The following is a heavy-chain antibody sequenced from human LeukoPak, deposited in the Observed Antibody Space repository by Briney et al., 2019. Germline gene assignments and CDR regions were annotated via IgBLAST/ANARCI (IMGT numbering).Heavy chain of an antibody. D-gene: IGHD3-10*01. CDR3: ACRKYYSTWSDP. CDR1: GQSISTYW. J-gene: IGHJ5*02. Sequence: GESLKISCKTSGQSISTYWIGWVRQMPGKGLECMGIIYPSDSTTLYSPSFQGQVTISADKSINTAYLQWSSLKASDTAIYYCACRKYYSTWSDPWGQGTLVTVSS. CDR2: IYPSDSTT. V-gene: IGHV5-51*01.